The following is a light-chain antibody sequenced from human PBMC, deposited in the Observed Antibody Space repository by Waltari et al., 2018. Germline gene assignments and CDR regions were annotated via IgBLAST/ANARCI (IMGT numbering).Light chain of an antibody. Sequence: SSVLTQPPSASVAPGAPARDPCGGDHTGSYRVHWYQQKPGQAPVLVIRYDSDRPSGIPERFSGSNSANTATLTISRVEAGDEANYYCQVWHAALDPGVFGTGTEVTV. CDR2: YDS. J-gene: IGLJ1*01. CDR1: HTGSYR. V-gene: IGLV3-21*04. CDR3: QVWHAALDPGV.